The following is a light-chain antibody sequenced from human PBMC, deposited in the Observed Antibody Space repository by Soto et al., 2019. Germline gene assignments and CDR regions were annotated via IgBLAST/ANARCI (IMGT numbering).Light chain of an antibody. CDR3: QQSYIDTPYT. CDR1: QAISTY. J-gene: IGKJ2*01. V-gene: IGKV1-39*01. Sequence: DIQMTQSPSSLSASVGARVTITCRASQAISTYLSWYLQKPGKAPKLLIYAASSLQSGVPSRFSGSGSGTDFTLTINSLQPEDCGTYYCQQSYIDTPYTFGLGTQLEIK. CDR2: AAS.